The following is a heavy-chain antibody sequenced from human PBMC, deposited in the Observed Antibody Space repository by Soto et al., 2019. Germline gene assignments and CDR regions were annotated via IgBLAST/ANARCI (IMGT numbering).Heavy chain of an antibody. CDR3: ARDWSDTAMVTNFDY. D-gene: IGHD5-18*01. Sequence: GGSLRLSCAASGFTFSSYSMNWVRQAPGKGLEWVSYISSSSSTIYYADSVKGRFTISRDNAKNSLYLQMNSLRAEDTAVYYCARDWSDTAMVTNFDYWGQGTLVTVSS. V-gene: IGHV3-48*01. CDR1: GFTFSSYS. J-gene: IGHJ4*02. CDR2: ISSSSSTI.